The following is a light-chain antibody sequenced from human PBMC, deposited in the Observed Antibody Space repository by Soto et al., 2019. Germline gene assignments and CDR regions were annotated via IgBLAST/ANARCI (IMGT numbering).Light chain of an antibody. Sequence: EIVLTQSPGTLSLSPGERATLPCRASQSVSSSYLAWYQQKPGQAPRLFIYGASSRATGIPDRYSGSGSGTDFTLTIDRLEPEDFAVYYCQQYSSSPPRFTFGPGTKVDIK. CDR2: GAS. J-gene: IGKJ3*01. CDR3: QQYSSSPPRFT. V-gene: IGKV3-20*01. CDR1: QSVSSSY.